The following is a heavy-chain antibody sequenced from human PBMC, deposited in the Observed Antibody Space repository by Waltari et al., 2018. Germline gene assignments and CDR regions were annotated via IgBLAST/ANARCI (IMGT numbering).Heavy chain of an antibody. CDR2: IFYTGTT. CDR1: GDSISNTAHF. CDR3: ATLGKKYGNSFDN. D-gene: IGHD3-10*01. V-gene: IGHV4-39*02. Sequence: QLQLQESGPGLVKPSETLSLNCSVPGDSISNTAHFWAWIRQTPGKGLECLGYIFYTGTTYYNPSFVGRLSISVDTSRKLFSLDLDSVTAADTSIYFCATLGKKYGNSFDNWGQGTAVTVSS. J-gene: IGHJ3*02.